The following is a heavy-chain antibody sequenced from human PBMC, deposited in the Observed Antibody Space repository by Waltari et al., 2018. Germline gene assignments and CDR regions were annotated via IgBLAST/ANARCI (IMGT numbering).Heavy chain of an antibody. V-gene: IGHV4-34*01. CDR2: INHSGST. Sequence: QVQLQQWCAGRLKPSETLSLTCAVYGGSFSGYYWSWIGQPPGEGLRWIGEINHSGSTNYNPSLKSRVTISVDTSKNQFSLKLSSVTAADTAVYYCARRRISYYDFWSGPFDIWGQGTMVTVSS. CDR3: ARRRISYYDFWSGPFDI. D-gene: IGHD3-3*01. CDR1: GGSFSGYY. J-gene: IGHJ3*02.